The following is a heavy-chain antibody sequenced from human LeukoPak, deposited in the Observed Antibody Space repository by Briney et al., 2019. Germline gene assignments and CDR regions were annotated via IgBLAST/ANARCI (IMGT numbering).Heavy chain of an antibody. CDR2: ISSSGSTI. J-gene: IGHJ1*01. CDR1: GFTFSDYY. Sequence: GGSLRLSCAASGFTFSDYYMSWIRQAPGKGLEWVSYISSSGSTIYYADSVKGRFTISRDNAKNSLYLQMNSLRAEDTAVYYCARVGMTTVTTGSVVEYFQHWGQGTLVTVSS. V-gene: IGHV3-11*04. D-gene: IGHD4-17*01. CDR3: ARVGMTTVTTGSVVEYFQH.